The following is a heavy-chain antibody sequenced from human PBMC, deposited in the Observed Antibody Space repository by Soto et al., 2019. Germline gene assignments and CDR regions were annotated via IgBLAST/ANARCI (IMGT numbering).Heavy chain of an antibody. D-gene: IGHD2-2*01. V-gene: IGHV1-18*04. CDR3: ARVTDIVVVPAAWFDP. J-gene: IGHJ5*02. CDR1: GYTFTGYG. CDR2: ISAYNGNT. Sequence: ASVKVSCKASGYTFTGYGISWVRQAPGQGLEWMGWISAYNGNTNYAQKLQGRVTMTTDTSTSTAYMELRSLRSDDTAVYYCARVTDIVVVPAAWFDPWGQGTLVTVSS.